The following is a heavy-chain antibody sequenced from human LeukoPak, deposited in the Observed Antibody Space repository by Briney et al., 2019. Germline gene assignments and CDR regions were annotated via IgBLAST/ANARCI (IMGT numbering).Heavy chain of an antibody. D-gene: IGHD2-15*01. CDR2: IYYSGST. CDR3: ARDEQIVVVVAAQSYNWFDP. V-gene: IGHV4-39*07. Sequence: SETLFLTCTVSGGSISSSSYYWGWIRQPPGKGLEWIGSIYYSGSTYYNPSLKSRVTISADTSKNQFSLKLSSVTAADTAVYYCARDEQIVVVVAAQSYNWFDPWGQGTLVTVSS. CDR1: GGSISSSSYY. J-gene: IGHJ5*02.